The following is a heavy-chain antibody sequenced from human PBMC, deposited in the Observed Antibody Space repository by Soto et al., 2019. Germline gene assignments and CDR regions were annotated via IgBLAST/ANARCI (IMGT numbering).Heavy chain of an antibody. D-gene: IGHD1-1*01. CDR3: ARDAQPGTPLLYYGLDV. J-gene: IGHJ6*02. CDR1: GFTFSAYS. CDR2: IGSNSDYI. Sequence: EVQLVESGGGLVKPGGSLRLFCVASGFTFSAYSMNWVRQAPGKGLEWVSCIGSNSDYIYYADSVKGRFTISRDNAKNSLYLDMNTLRAEDTAVYFCARDAQPGTPLLYYGLDVWGQGTTVTVS. V-gene: IGHV3-21*01.